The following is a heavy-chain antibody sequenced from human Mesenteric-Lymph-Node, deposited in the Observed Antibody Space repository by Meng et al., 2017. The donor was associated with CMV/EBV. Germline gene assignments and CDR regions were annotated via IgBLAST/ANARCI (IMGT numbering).Heavy chain of an antibody. D-gene: IGHD5-24*01. V-gene: IGHV3-9*01. J-gene: IGHJ4*02. CDR1: GFTFDDYA. CDR2: ISWNSGSI. Sequence: SLKISCAASGFTFDDYAMHWVRQAPGKGLEWVSGISWNSGSIGYADSVKGRFTISRDNAKNTVYLQMNSLRAEDTGVYYCARDNNLAYPRGQGTLVTVSS. CDR3: ARDNNLAYP.